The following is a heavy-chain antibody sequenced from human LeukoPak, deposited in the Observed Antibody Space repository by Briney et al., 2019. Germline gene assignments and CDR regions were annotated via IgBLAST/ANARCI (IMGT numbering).Heavy chain of an antibody. CDR1: GGSFSGYY. Sequence: TSETLSLTCAVYGGSFSGYYWSWIRQPPGKGLVWVSFINPDGSTTNYADSVKGRFTISRDNAKNALYLQMNSLRAEDTAVYYCAKDLHYGSADYWGQGTLVTVSS. J-gene: IGHJ4*02. V-gene: IGHV3-74*01. D-gene: IGHD3-10*01. CDR2: INPDGSTT. CDR3: AKDLHYGSADY.